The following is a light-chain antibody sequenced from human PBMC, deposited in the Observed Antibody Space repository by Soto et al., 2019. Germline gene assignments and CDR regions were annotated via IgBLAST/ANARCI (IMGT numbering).Light chain of an antibody. CDR2: GVY. CDR1: QSVSSN. Sequence: EIVMTQSPTILSVSPGERATLSCRASQSVSSNLAWYQQKPGQAPRLLIYGVYTRAPGIPARFSGSGSGTEFTLTISRLEPEDFAVYYCQQYVSSPFTFGPGTKVDIK. CDR3: QQYVSSPFT. V-gene: IGKV3D-15*02. J-gene: IGKJ3*01.